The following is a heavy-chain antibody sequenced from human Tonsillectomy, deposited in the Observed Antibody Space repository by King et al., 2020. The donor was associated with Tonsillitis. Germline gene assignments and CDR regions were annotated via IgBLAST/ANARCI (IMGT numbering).Heavy chain of an antibody. CDR2: VSYDGSNK. CDR1: GFTFSRNA. V-gene: IGHV3-30*04. J-gene: IGHJ4*02. CDR3: ARDPSSWELLFDY. D-gene: IGHD1-26*01. Sequence: QVQLVESGGGVVQPGRSLRLSCAASGFTFSRNAMYWVRQAPGKGLEWVAVVSYDGSNKFYADSVKGRFTISRDNSKNTLYLQMNSLRAEDTAVYYCARDPSSWELLFDYWGQGTLVTVSS.